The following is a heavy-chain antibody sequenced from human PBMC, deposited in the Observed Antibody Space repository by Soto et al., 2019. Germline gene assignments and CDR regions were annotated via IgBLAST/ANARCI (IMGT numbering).Heavy chain of an antibody. Sequence: QVQLQPWGAGPLRPLETLSLTCGVSGGSFSGYYWAWIRQSPGKGLEWIGEINDRGSINYNPSLTSRVSISVDTSKNHYSLNLRSVTAADTAVYYCARESHDILTGPPWVWYFDLWGRGNLVTVSS. CDR2: INDRGSI. CDR1: GGSFSGYY. J-gene: IGHJ2*01. V-gene: IGHV4-34*01. D-gene: IGHD3-9*01. CDR3: ARESHDILTGPPWVWYFDL.